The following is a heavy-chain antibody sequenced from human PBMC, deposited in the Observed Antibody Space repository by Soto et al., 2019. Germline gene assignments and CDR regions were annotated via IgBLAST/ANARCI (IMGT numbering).Heavy chain of an antibody. CDR3: ARGYYTSWYWFDR. CDR2: IYYSGST. CDR1: GGSVSTGVHY. V-gene: IGHV4-61*08. D-gene: IGHD6-13*01. Sequence: QVQLQESGPGLVKPSETLSLTCTVSVSGGSVSTGVHYWSWIRQPPGKGLEWIGYIYYSGSTNYNPTLTSRVTRSVDTSKNQFSLKLTSLTAADTAVYYCARGYYTSWYWFDRWGRGTLVTVSS. J-gene: IGHJ2*01.